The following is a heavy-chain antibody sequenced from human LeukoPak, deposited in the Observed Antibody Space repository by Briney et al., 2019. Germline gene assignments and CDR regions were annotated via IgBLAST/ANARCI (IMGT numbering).Heavy chain of an antibody. CDR2: ISVSGNT. Sequence: GGSLRLSCATSGFIFSNYDMHWVRQAPGKGLEWVSAISVSGNTYHADSVKGRFTISRDSSKNALYLQMNSLRAGDAAVYYCAKAPVTTCSRAYCYPFDYWSQGTLVTVSS. V-gene: IGHV3-23*01. CDR1: GFIFSNYD. D-gene: IGHD2-21*01. CDR3: AKAPVTTCSRAYCYPFDY. J-gene: IGHJ4*02.